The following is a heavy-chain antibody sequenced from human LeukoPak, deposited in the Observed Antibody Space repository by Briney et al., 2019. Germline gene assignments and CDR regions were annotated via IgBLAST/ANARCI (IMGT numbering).Heavy chain of an antibody. CDR3: ASSDTALYYFDY. Sequence: PSETLSLTCTVSSGSISSYYWSWIRQPPGKGLEWIGYIYYSGSTDYNPSLKSRVTIPIDTSRHQFSLKLSSVTAADTAVYYCASSDTALYYFDYWGQGTLVTVSS. J-gene: IGHJ4*02. CDR1: SGSISSYY. CDR2: IYYSGST. D-gene: IGHD5-18*01. V-gene: IGHV4-59*01.